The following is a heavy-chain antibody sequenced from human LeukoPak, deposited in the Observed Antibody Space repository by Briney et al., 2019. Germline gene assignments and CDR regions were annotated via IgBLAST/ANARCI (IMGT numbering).Heavy chain of an antibody. V-gene: IGHV1-2*02. CDR1: GYTFTGYY. CDR3: AREFQVVVAATQGSYYYYYYMDV. D-gene: IGHD2-15*01. Sequence: ASVKVSCKASGYTFTGYYMHWVRQAPGQGLEWMGWINPNSGGTNYAQKFQGRVTMTRDTSISTAYMELSRLRSDDTAVYYRAREFQVVVAATQGSYYYYYYMDVWGKGTTVTVSS. J-gene: IGHJ6*03. CDR2: INPNSGGT.